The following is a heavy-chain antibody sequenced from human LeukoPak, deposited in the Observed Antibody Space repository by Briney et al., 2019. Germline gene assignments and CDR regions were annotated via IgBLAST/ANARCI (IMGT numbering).Heavy chain of an antibody. D-gene: IGHD6-19*01. J-gene: IGHJ4*02. V-gene: IGHV3-23*01. CDR3: AKERTGGWPFDY. Sequence: GGSLRLSCAASGFTFSSYAMTWVRQAPGKGLEWVSTIISGVNTYYTDSVKGRFTISRDNSKNTLYLQMNSLRADDTAVYYCAKERTGGWPFDYWGQGTLVTVSS. CDR2: IISGVNT. CDR1: GFTFSSYA.